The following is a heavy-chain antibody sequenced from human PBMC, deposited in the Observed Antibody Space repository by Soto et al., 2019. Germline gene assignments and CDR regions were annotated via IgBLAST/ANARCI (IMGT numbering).Heavy chain of an antibody. CDR1: GGSISSSSYY. Sequence: SETLSLTCTVSGGSISSSSYYWGWIRQPPGKGLEWIGSIYYSGSTYYNPSLKSRVTISVDTSKNQFSLKLSSVTAADTAVYYCARDRELDYWGQGTLVTVSS. J-gene: IGHJ4*02. CDR2: IYYSGST. D-gene: IGHD1-26*01. CDR3: ARDRELDY. V-gene: IGHV4-39*07.